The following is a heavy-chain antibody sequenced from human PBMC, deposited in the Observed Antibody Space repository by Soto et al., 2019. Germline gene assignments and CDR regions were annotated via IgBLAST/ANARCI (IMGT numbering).Heavy chain of an antibody. J-gene: IGHJ4*02. Sequence: QVQLVQSGAEVKKPGSTVKVYCTTSGDTFNFYTINWVRQAPGQGLEWMGRFIPMVRMSDYAQKFQGRVTISADKSTNTAYMVLSSLRSDDTAMYFCATNYGSGSSHFDHWGQGTLVTVSS. D-gene: IGHD3-10*01. CDR2: FIPMVRMS. V-gene: IGHV1-69*02. CDR1: GDTFNFYT. CDR3: ATNYGSGSSHFDH.